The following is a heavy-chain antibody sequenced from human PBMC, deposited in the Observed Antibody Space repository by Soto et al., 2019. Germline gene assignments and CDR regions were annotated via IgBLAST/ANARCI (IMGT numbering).Heavy chain of an antibody. Sequence: GGSLRLSCTASGFTFGDYAMSWVRQAPGKGLEWVGFIRSKAYGGTTEYAASVKGRFTISRDDSKSIAYLQMNSLKTEDTAVYYCTRDDYGSREKSQGDWYFDLWGRGTLVTVSS. V-gene: IGHV3-49*04. J-gene: IGHJ2*01. CDR2: IRSKAYGGTT. CDR1: GFTFGDYA. CDR3: TRDDYGSREKSQGDWYFDL. D-gene: IGHD4-17*01.